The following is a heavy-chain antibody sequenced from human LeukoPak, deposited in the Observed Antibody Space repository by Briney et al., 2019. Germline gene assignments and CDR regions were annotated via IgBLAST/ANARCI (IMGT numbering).Heavy chain of an antibody. Sequence: PGGSLRLSCAASGFTFSSYAMSWVRHAPGKGLHEVSAISGSGGTTYYADSVKGRFTISRDNSKNTLYLQMNSLRAEDTALYYCAKGMDTAMVKYDYWGQGTLVTVSS. CDR1: GFTFSSYA. CDR2: ISGSGGTT. CDR3: AKGMDTAMVKYDY. D-gene: IGHD5-18*01. V-gene: IGHV3-23*01. J-gene: IGHJ4*02.